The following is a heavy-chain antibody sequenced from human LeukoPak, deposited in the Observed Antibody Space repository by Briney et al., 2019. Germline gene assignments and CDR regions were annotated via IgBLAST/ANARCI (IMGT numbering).Heavy chain of an antibody. CDR1: GFTVSSNY. CDR2: IYSGGST. J-gene: IGHJ4*02. Sequence: TGGSLRLSCAASGFTVSSNYMSWVRQAPGKGLEWVSVIYSGGSTYYADSVKGRFTISRDNSKNTLYLQMNSLRAEDTAVYYCARASDYDFWSGYLDYWGQGTLVTVSS. V-gene: IGHV3-66*01. D-gene: IGHD3-3*01. CDR3: ARASDYDFWSGYLDY.